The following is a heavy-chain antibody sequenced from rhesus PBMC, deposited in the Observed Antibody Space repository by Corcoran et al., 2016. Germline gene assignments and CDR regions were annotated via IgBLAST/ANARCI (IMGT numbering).Heavy chain of an antibody. CDR1: GGSISDSYY. V-gene: IGHV4S7*01. CDR2: SNGSSGST. J-gene: IGHJ4*01. Sequence: QVQLQESGPGLVKPSETLSLTCTVSGGSISDSYYWNWIRQPPGKGLEWIWNSNGSSGSTYDNPSLESRVTISKDTSKIQFSLKLSSVTAADTAVYYCASGLTTSTTLDYWGQGVLVTVSS. CDR3: ASGLTTSTTLDY. D-gene: IGHD2-2*01.